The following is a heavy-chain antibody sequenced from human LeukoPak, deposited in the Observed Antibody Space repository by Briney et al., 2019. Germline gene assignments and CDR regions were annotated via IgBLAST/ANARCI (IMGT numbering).Heavy chain of an antibody. CDR2: INHSGST. J-gene: IGHJ4*02. CDR3: ARGHRERFLEWLYHMTPYFDY. D-gene: IGHD3-3*01. Sequence: PSETLSLTCAVYGGSFSGYYWSWIRQPPGKGLEWIGEINHSGSTNYNPSLKSRVTISVDTSKNQFSLKLSSVTAADTAGYYCARGHRERFLEWLYHMTPYFDYWGQGTLVTVSS. CDR1: GGSFSGYY. V-gene: IGHV4-34*01.